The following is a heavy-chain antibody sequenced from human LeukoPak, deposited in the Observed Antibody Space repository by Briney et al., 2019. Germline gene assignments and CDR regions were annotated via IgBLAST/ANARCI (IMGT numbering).Heavy chain of an antibody. CDR2: IRYDGSNK. V-gene: IGHV3-30*02. Sequence: GSLRLSCAASGFTFSSYGMHWVRQAPGKGLEWVAFIRYDGSNKYYADSVKGRFTISRDNSKNTLYLQMNSLRAEDTAVYYCAKDYYDSSGVNYYMDVWGKGTTVTISS. CDR3: AKDYYDSSGVNYYMDV. D-gene: IGHD3-22*01. CDR1: GFTFSSYG. J-gene: IGHJ6*03.